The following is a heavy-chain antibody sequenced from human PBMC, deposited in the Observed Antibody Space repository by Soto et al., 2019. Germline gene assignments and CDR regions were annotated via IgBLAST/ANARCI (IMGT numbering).Heavy chain of an antibody. D-gene: IGHD7-27*01. V-gene: IGHV1-69*01. CDR2: IIPLFGTT. Sequence: QVQVVQSGVEVRRPGSSVKVSCKASGDTFKNCVISWVRQAPGPGLEWVGGIIPLFGTTDFAQRIQRRLTITTEEPTLTAYTLPIKLRSGGRATNTRPAELGIGSLSEVSGHGATVISSS. CDR3: PAELGIGSLSEV. CDR1: GDTFKNCV. J-gene: IGHJ6*02.